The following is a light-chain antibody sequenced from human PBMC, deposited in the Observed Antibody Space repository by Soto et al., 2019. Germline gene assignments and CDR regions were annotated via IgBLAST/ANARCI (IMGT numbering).Light chain of an antibody. Sequence: DIQMTQSPSTLSASLGDRVTITCRASQIISTWLAWYQQKPRKAPHILIYKASRLESGVPSRFSGSGSVIEFTLTIISLQPDDFATYYCQQYYSWPLTFGGGTKVEIK. J-gene: IGKJ4*01. V-gene: IGKV1-5*03. CDR2: KAS. CDR3: QQYYSWPLT. CDR1: QIISTW.